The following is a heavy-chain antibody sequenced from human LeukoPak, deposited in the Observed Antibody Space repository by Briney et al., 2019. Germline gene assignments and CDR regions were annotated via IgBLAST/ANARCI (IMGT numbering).Heavy chain of an antibody. Sequence: PGGSLRLSCAASGFTFSSYSMNWVRQAPGKGLEWVSSISSSSSYIYYADSVKGRFTISRDNAKNSLYLQMNSLRAEDTAVYYCARFGEPTTRANWFDPWGQGTLVTVSS. J-gene: IGHJ5*02. D-gene: IGHD3-10*01. CDR1: GFTFSSYS. CDR2: ISSSSSYI. V-gene: IGHV3-21*01. CDR3: ARFGEPTTRANWFDP.